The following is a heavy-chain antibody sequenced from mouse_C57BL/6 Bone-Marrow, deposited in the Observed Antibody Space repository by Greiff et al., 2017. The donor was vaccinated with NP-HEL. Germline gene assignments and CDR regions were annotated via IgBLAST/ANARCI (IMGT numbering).Heavy chain of an antibody. CDR3: ASDSYYVDD. CDR2: ISYGGST. J-gene: IGHJ2*01. V-gene: IGHV3-1*01. CDR1: GYSITSGYV. Sequence: EVQLQESGPGMVKPSPSLSLTCTATGYSITSGYVCHWIRHFPENQLEWMGYISYGGSTNYTPSLKSRISITHDTSKNPFFLKVNSVTTEDTATYYCASDSYYVDDWGKGTTVTVSS.